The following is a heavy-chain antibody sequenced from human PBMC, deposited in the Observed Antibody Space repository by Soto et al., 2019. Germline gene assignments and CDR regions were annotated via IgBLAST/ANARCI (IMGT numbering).Heavy chain of an antibody. CDR1: GYTFTSYG. J-gene: IGHJ1*01. V-gene: IGHV1-18*01. CDR3: ARADPPRLN. CDR2: ISAYNGKT. Sequence: QVQLVQSGAEVKKPGASVKVSCKASGYTFTSYGISWVRQAPGQGLEWMGGISAYNGKTNDAQKHQGRVTMTTDTATSTAYLYLRSLRSDDTAVYYCARADPPRLNWCQGALVTVSS.